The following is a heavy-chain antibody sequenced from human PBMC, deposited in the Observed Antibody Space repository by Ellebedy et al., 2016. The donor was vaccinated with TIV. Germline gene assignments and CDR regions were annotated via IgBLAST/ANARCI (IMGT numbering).Heavy chain of an antibody. CDR3: ARGRPAYYYDSSGYPDGHDY. Sequence: PGGSLRLSCAASGFTFSSYEMNWVRQAPGKGLEWVSYISSSGSTIYYADSVKGRFTISRDNAKNSLYLQMNSLRAEDTAVYYCARGRPAYYYDSSGYPDGHDYWGQGTLVTVSS. V-gene: IGHV3-48*03. D-gene: IGHD3-22*01. CDR2: ISSSGSTI. J-gene: IGHJ4*02. CDR1: GFTFSSYE.